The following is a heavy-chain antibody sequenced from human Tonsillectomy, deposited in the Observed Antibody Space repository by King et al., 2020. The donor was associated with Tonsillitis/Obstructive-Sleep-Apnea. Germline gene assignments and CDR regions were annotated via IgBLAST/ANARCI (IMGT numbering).Heavy chain of an antibody. V-gene: IGHV5-51*01. CDR1: GYSFTTYW. Sequence: VQLVESGAEVKKPGESLKISCKGSGYSFTTYWIAWVRQLPGKGLEGMGIIYPGDSDTRYSPSFQGQVTISADKSINTAYLQWSSLKDSDTAVYYCARLAGILLEGPDAYMDVWGKGTTGTVSS. CDR2: IYPGDSDT. CDR3: ARLAGILLEGPDAYMDV. J-gene: IGHJ6*03. D-gene: IGHD5-18*01.